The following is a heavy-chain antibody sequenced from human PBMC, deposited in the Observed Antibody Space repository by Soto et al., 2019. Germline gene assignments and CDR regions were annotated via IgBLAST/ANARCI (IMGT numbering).Heavy chain of an antibody. D-gene: IGHD3-9*01. CDR1: GFTFSSYS. J-gene: IGHJ6*02. V-gene: IGHV3-48*02. CDR3: ASRYFDWSIPYYGMAV. CDR2: ISSSSSTI. Sequence: GGSLRLSCAASGFTFSSYSMNWVRQAPGKGLEWVSYISSSSSTIYYADSVKGRFTISSDNAKNSLYLQMNSLRDEDTAVYFCASRYFDWSIPYYGMAVWGQGTTVTVSS.